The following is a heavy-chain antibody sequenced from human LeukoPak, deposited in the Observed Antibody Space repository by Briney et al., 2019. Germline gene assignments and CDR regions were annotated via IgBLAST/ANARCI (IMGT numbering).Heavy chain of an antibody. D-gene: IGHD2-2*01. V-gene: IGHV4-39*07. Sequence: SETLSLTCTVSGGSISSSSYYWGWIRQPPGKGLEWIGSIYYSGSTYYNPSLKSRVTMSVDTSKNQFSLKLSSVTAADTAVYYCARDQPTVPWFDPWGQGTLVTVSS. J-gene: IGHJ5*02. CDR2: IYYSGST. CDR1: GGSISSSSYY. CDR3: ARDQPTVPWFDP.